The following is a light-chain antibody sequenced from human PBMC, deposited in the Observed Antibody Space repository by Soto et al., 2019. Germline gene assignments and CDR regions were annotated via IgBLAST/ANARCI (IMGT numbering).Light chain of an antibody. Sequence: EIGLTQSPGTLSLSPGERATLSCRASQSVSSNYLAWYQQKSGQAPRLLIYGASSRANGIPDRFSGSGSGTDFTLTISSLEPEDFAVYYCPQYGSSPRTFGQGAKV. V-gene: IGKV3-20*01. J-gene: IGKJ1*01. CDR3: PQYGSSPRT. CDR2: GAS. CDR1: QSVSSNY.